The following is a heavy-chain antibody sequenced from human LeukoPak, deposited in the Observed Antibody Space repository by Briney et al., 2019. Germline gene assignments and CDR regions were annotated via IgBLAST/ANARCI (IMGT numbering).Heavy chain of an antibody. CDR1: GYTFTSYD. V-gene: IGHV1-8*03. J-gene: IGHJ4*02. Sequence: ASVKVSCKASGYTFTSYDINWVRQATGQGLEWMGWMNPNSSNTGYAQKFQGRVTITRNTSISTAYMELSSLRSEDTAVYYCARARVGATTRYYFDYWGQGTLVTVSS. D-gene: IGHD1-26*01. CDR2: MNPNSSNT. CDR3: ARARVGATTRYYFDY.